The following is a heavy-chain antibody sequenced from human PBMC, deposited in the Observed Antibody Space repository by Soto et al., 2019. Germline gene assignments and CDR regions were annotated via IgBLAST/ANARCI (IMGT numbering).Heavy chain of an antibody. D-gene: IGHD2-15*01. CDR1: GFTFSSCA. CDR3: AKDCSGGSCSSNFDS. CDR2: IIDSGGST. J-gene: IGHJ4*02. V-gene: IGHV3-23*01. Sequence: PGGSLRLSCAASGFTFSSCAMGWVRQAPGKGLEWVSDIIDSGGSTYYADSVKGRFTISRDNAKNSLYLQMNSLRAEDTAVYYCAKDCSGGSCSSNFDSWGQGTLVPVSS.